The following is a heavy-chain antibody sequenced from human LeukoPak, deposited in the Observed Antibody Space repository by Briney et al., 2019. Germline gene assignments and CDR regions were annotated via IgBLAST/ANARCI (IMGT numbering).Heavy chain of an antibody. CDR3: ARGDCSSTSCPIPADYYYMDV. V-gene: IGHV3-33*01. CDR2: IWYDGSNK. J-gene: IGHJ6*03. CDR1: GFTFSSYG. D-gene: IGHD2-2*01. Sequence: GGSLRLSCAASGFTFSSYGMHWVRQAPGKGLEWVAVIWYDGSNKYYADSVKGRFTISRDNSKNTLYLQINSLRAEDTAVYYCARGDCSSTSCPIPADYYYMDVWGKGTTVTVSS.